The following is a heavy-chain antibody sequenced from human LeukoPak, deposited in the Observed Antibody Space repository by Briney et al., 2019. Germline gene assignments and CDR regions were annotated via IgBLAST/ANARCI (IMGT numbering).Heavy chain of an antibody. Sequence: SETLSLTGTVSGGSISSSSYYWGWIRQPPGKGLEWIGSIYYSGSTYYNPSLKSRVTISVDTSKNQFSLKLSSVTAADTAVYYCARLTPNLRGLYYYYYYMDVWGKGTTVTVSS. V-gene: IGHV4-39*01. D-gene: IGHD4-17*01. CDR3: ARLTPNLRGLYYYYYYMDV. J-gene: IGHJ6*03. CDR2: IYYSGST. CDR1: GGSISSSSYY.